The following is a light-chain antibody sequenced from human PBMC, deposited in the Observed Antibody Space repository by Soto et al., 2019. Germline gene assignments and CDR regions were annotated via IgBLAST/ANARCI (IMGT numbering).Light chain of an antibody. V-gene: IGKV3-15*01. CDR1: QSVSSK. CDR2: RAS. CDR3: QQYNNWPPAT. Sequence: EIVMTQSPATLSVSPGDRATLSCRASQSVSSKLAWYQQKPGQAPRLLIYRASTRATDIPARFSGSGSGTEFTLTISSLQSEDFAVYYCQQYNNWPPATFGQGTKVDI. J-gene: IGKJ1*01.